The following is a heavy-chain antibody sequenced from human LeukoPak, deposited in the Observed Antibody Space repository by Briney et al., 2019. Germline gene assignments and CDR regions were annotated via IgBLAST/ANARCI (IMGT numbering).Heavy chain of an antibody. CDR2: INHSGST. V-gene: IGHV4-34*01. J-gene: IGHJ4*02. Sequence: GSLRLSRAASGFTFSSYAMSWVRQPPGKGLEWIGEINHSGSTNYNPSLKSRVTISVDTSKNQFSLKLGSVTAADTPVYYCARGIPGPRGFDYWGQGTLVSDCS. CDR3: ARGIPGPRGFDY. D-gene: IGHD2-2*02. CDR1: GFTFSSYA.